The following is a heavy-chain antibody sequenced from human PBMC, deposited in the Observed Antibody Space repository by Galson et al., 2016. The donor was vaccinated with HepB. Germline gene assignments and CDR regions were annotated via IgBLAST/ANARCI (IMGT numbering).Heavy chain of an antibody. CDR1: GFTFSTYA. Sequence: CAASGFTFSTYAMGWVRQAPGKGLEWVSAISNSGGITYYADSVRGRFTISRDNSKDTLYLQMNSLRVEDTALYYCVKEFVATGAVVGDYWGQGTLVSVSS. CDR3: VKEFVATGAVVGDY. J-gene: IGHJ4*02. CDR2: ISNSGGIT. D-gene: IGHD2-21*01. V-gene: IGHV3-23*01.